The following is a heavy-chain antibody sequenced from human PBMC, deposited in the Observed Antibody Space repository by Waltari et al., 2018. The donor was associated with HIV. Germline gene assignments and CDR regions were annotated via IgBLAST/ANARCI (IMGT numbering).Heavy chain of an antibody. J-gene: IGHJ4*02. V-gene: IGHV4-39*07. CDR3: ARGEGQGGCDY. CDR1: GCSISSSSYY. CDR2: IYYGGST. D-gene: IGHD1-26*01. Sequence: QLQLQESGPGLVKPSETLSLTCTVSGCSISSSSYYWGWIRQPPGKGLGCSGSIYYGGSTDYNPSLKSRVTISVDTSKNQFSLKLSSVTAADTAVYYCARGEGQGGCDYWGQGTLVTVSS.